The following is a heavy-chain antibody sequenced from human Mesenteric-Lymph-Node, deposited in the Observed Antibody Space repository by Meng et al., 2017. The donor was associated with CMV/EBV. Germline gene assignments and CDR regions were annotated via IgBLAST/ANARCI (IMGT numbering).Heavy chain of an antibody. D-gene: IGHD3-22*01. CDR2: ISTMSNYI. CDR3: ARDLRGTTNNYYDSSGDNDI. Sequence: GESLKISCAASGFTFSSYNMNWVRQAPGKGLEWVSSISTMSNYIKYAESVKGRFTISRDNAKNSLYLQMNSLRAEDTAVYYCARDLRGTTNNYYDSSGDNDIWGQGTMVTVSS. V-gene: IGHV3-21*06. J-gene: IGHJ3*02. CDR1: GFTFSSYN.